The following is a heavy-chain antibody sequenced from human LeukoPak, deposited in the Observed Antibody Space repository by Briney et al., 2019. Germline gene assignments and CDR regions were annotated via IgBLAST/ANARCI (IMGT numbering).Heavy chain of an antibody. CDR2: IHYSGST. D-gene: IGHD3-3*01. CDR1: GGSISSYY. J-gene: IGHJ4*02. V-gene: IGHV4-59*01. Sequence: SETLSLTCTVSGGSISSYYWSWIRQPPGKGLEWIGYIHYSGSTNYNPSLKSRVTISVDTSKNQFSLNLSSVTAADTAVYYCARGGRTIFGVVIRSPIDYWGQGTLVTVSS. CDR3: ARGGRTIFGVVIRSPIDY.